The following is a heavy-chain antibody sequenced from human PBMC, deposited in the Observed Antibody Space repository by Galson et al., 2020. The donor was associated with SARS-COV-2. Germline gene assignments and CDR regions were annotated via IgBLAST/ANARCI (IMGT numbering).Heavy chain of an antibody. CDR2: IYYSGST. CDR3: RSYYYYYGMDV. J-gene: IGHJ6*02. CDR1: GGSISSTNYY. V-gene: IGHV4-39*07. Sequence: SETLSLTCTVSGGSISSTNYYWGWIRQPPGKGLEWIGSIYYSGSTYYNPSLKSRVTISVDTSKNQFSLKLSSVTAADTAVYYCRSYYYYYGMDVWGQGTTVTVSS.